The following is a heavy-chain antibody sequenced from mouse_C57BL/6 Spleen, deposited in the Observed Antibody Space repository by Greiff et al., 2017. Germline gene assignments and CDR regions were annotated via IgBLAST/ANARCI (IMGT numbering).Heavy chain of an antibody. Sequence: EVQLVESEGGLVQPGSSMKLSCTASGFTFSDYYMAWVRQVPEKGLEWVANINYDGSSTYYLDSLKSRFIISRDNAKNILYLQMSSLKSEDTATYYCAREDYGSSSYWYFDVWGTGTTVTVSS. CDR1: GFTFSDYY. V-gene: IGHV5-16*01. J-gene: IGHJ1*03. D-gene: IGHD1-1*01. CDR2: INYDGSST. CDR3: AREDYGSSSYWYFDV.